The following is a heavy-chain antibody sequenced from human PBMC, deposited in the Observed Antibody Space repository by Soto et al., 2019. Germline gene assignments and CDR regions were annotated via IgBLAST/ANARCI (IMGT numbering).Heavy chain of an antibody. Sequence: SETLSLTCTVSGGSVSSGSYYWSWIRQPPGKGLEWIGYIYYSGSTNYNPSLKSRVTISVDTSKNRFSLKLSSVTAADTAVYYCARVHVDIVAHEASDYWGQGTLVTVSS. CDR3: ARVHVDIVAHEASDY. D-gene: IGHD5-12*01. V-gene: IGHV4-61*01. CDR1: GGSVSSGSYY. CDR2: IYYSGST. J-gene: IGHJ4*02.